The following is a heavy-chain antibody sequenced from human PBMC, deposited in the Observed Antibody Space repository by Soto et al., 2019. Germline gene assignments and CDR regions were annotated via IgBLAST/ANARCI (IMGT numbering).Heavy chain of an antibody. CDR1: GGTFSSYA. V-gene: IGHV1-69*12. D-gene: IGHD2-21*02. J-gene: IGHJ6*02. CDR2: IIPIFGTA. Sequence: QVQLVQSGAEVKKPGSSVKVSCKASGGTFSSYAISWVRQAPGQGLEWMGGIIPIFGTANYAQKFQGRVTITADESTSTAYMELSSLRSEDTAVYYCASVGDAFPEPTYYYGMDVWGQGTTVTVSS. CDR3: ASVGDAFPEPTYYYGMDV.